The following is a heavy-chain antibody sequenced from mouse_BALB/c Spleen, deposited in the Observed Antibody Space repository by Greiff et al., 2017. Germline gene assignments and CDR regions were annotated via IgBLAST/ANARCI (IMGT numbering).Heavy chain of an antibody. CDR1: GYTFTSYW. CDR2: INPSTGCT. J-gene: IGHJ2*01. V-gene: IGHV1-7*01. Sequence: QVQLQQSGAELAKPGASVKMSCKASGYTFTSYWMHWVKQRPGQGLEWIGYINPSTGCTEYNQKFKDKATLTADKSSSTAYMQLSSLTSEDSAVYYCASHGGTGYWGQGTTLTVSS. D-gene: IGHD3-3*01. CDR3: ASHGGTGY.